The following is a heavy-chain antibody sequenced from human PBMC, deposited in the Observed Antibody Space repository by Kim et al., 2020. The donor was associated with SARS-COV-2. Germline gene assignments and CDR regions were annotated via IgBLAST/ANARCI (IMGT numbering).Heavy chain of an antibody. J-gene: IGHJ6*04. CDR3: ARGGYSSGWTGDYYYYGMAV. Sequence: GGSLRLSCAASGFTFSSYSMNWVRQAPGKGLELVSSISSSSSYIYYADSVKGRFTISRDNAKNSLYLQMNSLRAEDTAVYYCARGGYSSGWTGDYYYYGMAVWGEGPTVTVSS. CDR2: ISSSSSYI. D-gene: IGHD6-19*01. CDR1: GFTFSSYS. V-gene: IGHV3-21*01.